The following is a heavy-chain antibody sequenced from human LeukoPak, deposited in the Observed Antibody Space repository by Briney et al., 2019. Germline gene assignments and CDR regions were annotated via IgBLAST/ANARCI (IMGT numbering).Heavy chain of an antibody. V-gene: IGHV3-23*01. J-gene: IGHJ4*02. CDR1: GFTFSSYA. CDR2: ISGSGGST. CDR3: ARDVPYSSTWYAFAN. Sequence: GGSLRLSCAASGFTFSSYAMSWVRQAPGKGLEWVSAISGSGGSTYYADSVKGRFTISRDNSKNTLYLQMNSLRAEDTAVYYCARDVPYSSTWYAFANWGQGTLVTVSS. D-gene: IGHD6-13*01.